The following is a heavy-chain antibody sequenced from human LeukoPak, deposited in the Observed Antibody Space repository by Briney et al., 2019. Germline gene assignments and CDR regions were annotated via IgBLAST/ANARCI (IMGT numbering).Heavy chain of an antibody. CDR1: GFTFSSYA. J-gene: IGHJ4*02. CDR2: ISGSGGST. Sequence: GGSLRLSCAASGFTFSSYAMSWVRQAPGKGLEWVSSISGSGGSTYYADSVRGRFTISRDNSKNTLYLQMSSLRAEDTAVYYCAKELATYYYDSSGCDYWGQGTLVTVSS. V-gene: IGHV3-23*01. D-gene: IGHD3-22*01. CDR3: AKELATYYYDSSGCDY.